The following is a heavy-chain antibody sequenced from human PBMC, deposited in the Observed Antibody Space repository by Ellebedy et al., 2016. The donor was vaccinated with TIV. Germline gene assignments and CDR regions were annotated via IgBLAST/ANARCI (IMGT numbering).Heavy chain of an antibody. Sequence: GESLKISXKGSGYRFTSYWIGWVCQMPGKGLEWMGIIYPGDSDTRYSPSFQGQVTISADKSISTAYLQWSSLKASDTAMYYCARCFYGDCSLLFDYWGQGTLVTVSS. CDR1: GYRFTSYW. D-gene: IGHD4-17*01. V-gene: IGHV5-51*01. CDR3: ARCFYGDCSLLFDY. CDR2: IYPGDSDT. J-gene: IGHJ4*02.